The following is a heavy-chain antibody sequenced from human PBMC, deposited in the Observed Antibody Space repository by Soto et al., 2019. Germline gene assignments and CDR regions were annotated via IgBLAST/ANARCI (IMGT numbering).Heavy chain of an antibody. CDR2: IYYSGST. V-gene: IGHV4-59*01. CDR1: GGSISSYY. J-gene: IGHJ6*03. D-gene: IGHD3-10*01. Sequence: PSETLSLTCTVSGGSISSYYWSWIRQPPGKGLEWIGYIYYSGSTNYNPSLKSRVTISVDTSKNQFSPKLSSVTAADTAVYYCARVVTALNQDYYYYYYMDVWGKGTTVTVSS. CDR3: ARVVTALNQDYYYYYYMDV.